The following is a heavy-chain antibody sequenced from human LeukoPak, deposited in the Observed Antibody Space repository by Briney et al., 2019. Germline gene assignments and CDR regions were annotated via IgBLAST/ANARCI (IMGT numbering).Heavy chain of an antibody. CDR1: GGSFSGYY. CDR3: ARHPPYGSRSWGAYYFDH. CDR2: INHSGST. V-gene: IGHV4-34*01. Sequence: ETLSLTCAVYGGSFSGYYWSWIRQPPGKGLEWIGEINHSGSTNYNPSLKSRVTISVDTSKNQFSLKLSSVTAADTAVYYCARHPPYGSRSWGAYYFDHWGQGNLVTFSS. D-gene: IGHD3-10*01. J-gene: IGHJ4*02.